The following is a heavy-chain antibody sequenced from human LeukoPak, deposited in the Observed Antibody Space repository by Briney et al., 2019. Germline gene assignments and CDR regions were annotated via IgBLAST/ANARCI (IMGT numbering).Heavy chain of an antibody. CDR3: ARAPTIFGVVTNFDY. CDR2: INPNSGGT. J-gene: IGHJ4*02. CDR1: GYTFTGYY. V-gene: IGHV1-2*02. Sequence: ASVKVSCKASGYTFTGYYMHWVRQAPGQGLEWMGWINPNSGGTNYAQKFQGRVTMTRDTSISTAYMELSRLRSDDTAVYYCARAPTIFGVVTNFDYWGQGTLVTVSS. D-gene: IGHD3-3*01.